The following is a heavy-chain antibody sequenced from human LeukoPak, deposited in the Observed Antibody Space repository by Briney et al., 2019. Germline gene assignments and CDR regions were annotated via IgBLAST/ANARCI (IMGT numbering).Heavy chain of an antibody. CDR3: ARGVYIAAAQYAY. J-gene: IGHJ4*02. CDR2: IYYSGST. CDR1: GGSISSYY. D-gene: IGHD6-13*01. Sequence: SETLSLTCTVSGGSISSYYWSWIRQPPGKGLEWIGYIYYSGSTNYNPSLKSRVTISVDTSKNQFSLKLSSVTAADTAVYYCARGVYIAAAQYAYWGLGTLVTVSS. V-gene: IGHV4-59*01.